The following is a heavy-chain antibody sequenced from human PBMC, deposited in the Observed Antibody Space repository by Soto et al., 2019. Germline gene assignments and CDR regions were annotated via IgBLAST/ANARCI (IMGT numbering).Heavy chain of an antibody. J-gene: IGHJ4*02. CDR3: SQHAPVRTLDS. D-gene: IGHD1-7*01. CDR2: IHHTGAT. V-gene: IGHV4-4*02. CDR1: GSSITTPDW. Sequence: QVHLQESGPGLVKPSGTLSLTCDVSGSSITTPDWWTWVRQSPGKRLEWIGRIHHTGATEYSPSLRGRVTISIDKSKNHFSLTLTSVTVADTATYFCSQHAPVRTLDSWGPGILVTVSS.